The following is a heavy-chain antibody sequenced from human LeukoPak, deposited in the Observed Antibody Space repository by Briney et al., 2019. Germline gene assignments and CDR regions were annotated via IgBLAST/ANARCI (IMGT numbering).Heavy chain of an antibody. J-gene: IGHJ1*01. CDR1: GYTFTSYG. V-gene: IGHV1-3*01. Sequence: GASVKVSCEASGYTFTSYGISWVRQAPGQGLEWMGWINGGNGNTKYSEKFQGRVTIIRDTSASTAYMELSSLRSEDTAVYYCARVPLHDDSGHYYPHWGQGTLVTVSS. D-gene: IGHD3-22*01. CDR2: INGGNGNT. CDR3: ARVPLHDDSGHYYPH.